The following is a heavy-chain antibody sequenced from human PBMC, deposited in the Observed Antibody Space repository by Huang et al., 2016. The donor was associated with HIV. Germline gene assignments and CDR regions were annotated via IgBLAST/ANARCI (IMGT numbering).Heavy chain of an antibody. CDR3: ARRMAGWDDVFDM. CDR2: MSLSGTTI. J-gene: IGHJ3*02. Sequence: QVQLVESGGGLVKPGGSLRLSCAASGLVFSDHYMNWISQAQGKGLEGISSMSLSGTTIRYADSGKGRFTISRDNAKKSLFLEMNSLRVEDTAVYYCARRMAGWDDVFDMWGQGTMVTVSS. V-gene: IGHV3-11*01. D-gene: IGHD6-19*01. CDR1: GLVFSDHY.